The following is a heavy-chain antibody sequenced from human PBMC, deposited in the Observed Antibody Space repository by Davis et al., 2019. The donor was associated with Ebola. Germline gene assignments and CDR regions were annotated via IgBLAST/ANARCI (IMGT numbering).Heavy chain of an antibody. CDR2: ISGSGGST. V-gene: IGHV3-23*01. J-gene: IGHJ4*02. Sequence: GESLKISCAASGFTFSSYAMSWVRQAPGKGLEWVSAISGSGGSTYYADSVKGRFTISRDNSKNTLYLQMNSLRAEDTAVYYCAKVTGWDYGPWGQGTLVTVSS. CDR3: AKVTGWDYGP. D-gene: IGHD4-17*01. CDR1: GFTFSSYA.